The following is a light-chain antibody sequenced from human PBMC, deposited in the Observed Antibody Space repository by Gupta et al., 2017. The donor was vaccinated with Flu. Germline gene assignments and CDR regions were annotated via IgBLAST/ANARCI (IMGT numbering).Light chain of an antibody. J-gene: IGLJ3*02. Sequence: GGDSIGSETVHWYQQKPGQAPVLVLYDDDFRPSGIPERFSGSNSGNTATLTISRVEAGDEADYYCQVCDTSTDHWLFGGGTVLTVL. CDR1: SIGSET. CDR2: DDD. CDR3: QVCDTSTDHWL. V-gene: IGLV3-21*01.